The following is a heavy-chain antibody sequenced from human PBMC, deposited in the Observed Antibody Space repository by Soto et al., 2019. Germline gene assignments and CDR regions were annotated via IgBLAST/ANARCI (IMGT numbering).Heavy chain of an antibody. CDR2: IIPILGIA. Sequence: SVKVSCKASGYTFTSYYMHWVRQAPGQGLEWMGRIIPILGIANYAQKFQGRVTITADKSTSTAYMELSSLRSEDTAVYYCARAYCSSTSCYAGRDYFDYWGQGTLVTVSS. D-gene: IGHD2-2*01. CDR3: ARAYCSSTSCYAGRDYFDY. CDR1: GYTFTSYY. J-gene: IGHJ4*02. V-gene: IGHV1-69*04.